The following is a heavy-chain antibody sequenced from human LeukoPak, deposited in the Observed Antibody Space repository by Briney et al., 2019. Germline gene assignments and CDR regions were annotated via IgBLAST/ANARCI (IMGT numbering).Heavy chain of an antibody. J-gene: IGHJ2*01. Sequence: GGSLRLSCAASGFTFSSYAMHWVRQAPGKGLEYVSAISSNGGTTYYANSVKGRFTISRDNSKNTLYLQIGSLRAEDMAVYYCARDGEYCGGDCSPRWYFDLWGRGTLVTVSS. D-gene: IGHD2-21*02. CDR2: ISSNGGTT. CDR1: GFTFSSYA. CDR3: ARDGEYCGGDCSPRWYFDL. V-gene: IGHV3-64*01.